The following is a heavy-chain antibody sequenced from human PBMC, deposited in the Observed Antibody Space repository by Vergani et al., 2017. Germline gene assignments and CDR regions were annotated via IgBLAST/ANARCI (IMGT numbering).Heavy chain of an antibody. Sequence: EVQLVESGGGLVKPGESPRLSCVASGFTFGSYSMIWVRQAPGKGLEWVSSISSGSSYIYYADSVKGRFTISRDNAKNSLYLQMNSLRAADTAVYYCARDLTRYSTASRRYFDYWGQGTLVTVSS. CDR3: ARDLTRYSTASRRYFDY. CDR2: ISSGSSYI. J-gene: IGHJ4*02. D-gene: IGHD5-12*01. V-gene: IGHV3-21*01. CDR1: GFTFGSYS.